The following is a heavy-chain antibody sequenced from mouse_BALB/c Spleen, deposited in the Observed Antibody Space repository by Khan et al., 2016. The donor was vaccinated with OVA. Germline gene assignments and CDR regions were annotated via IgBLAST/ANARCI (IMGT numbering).Heavy chain of an antibody. CDR1: GFTFSTYA. CDR3: ARSPYGNFAY. J-gene: IGHJ3*01. V-gene: IGHV5-9-3*01. D-gene: IGHD2-1*01. Sequence: EVQRVESGGGLVKPGGSLKLSCAASGFTFSTYAMSWVRQTPEKRLEWVTTISSDGDYTYYPDNVTGRFPISRDNAKNTLYLQMSSLRSEDTAMYYCARSPYGNFAYWGQGTLVTVSA. CDR2: ISSDGDYT.